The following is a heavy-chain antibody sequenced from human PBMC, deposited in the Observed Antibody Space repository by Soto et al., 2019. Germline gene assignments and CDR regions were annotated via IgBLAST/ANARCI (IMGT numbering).Heavy chain of an antibody. CDR3: ARTARPHNFDF. Sequence: ASVKVSCKASGYIFTTYGIGWVRQAPGQGLEWMGWINTYNGNTNYAQKLQGRVTMTTDTSTSTSYLELRSLRSDDTAVYYCARTARPHNFDFWGRGTLVTVSS. V-gene: IGHV1-18*04. CDR2: INTYNGNT. CDR1: GYIFTTYG. J-gene: IGHJ4*02.